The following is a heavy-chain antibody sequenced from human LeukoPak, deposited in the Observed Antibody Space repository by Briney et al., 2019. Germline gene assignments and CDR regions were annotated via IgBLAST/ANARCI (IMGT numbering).Heavy chain of an antibody. D-gene: IGHD2/OR15-2a*01. CDR1: GGSISSSSYY. CDR2: INHSGST. Sequence: PSETLSLTCTVSGGSISSSSYYWGWIRQPPGKGLEWIGEINHSGSTNYNPSLKSRVTISVDTSKNQFSLKLSSVTAADTAVYYCASWGWLYFDWGQGTLVTVSS. CDR3: ASWGWLYFD. V-gene: IGHV4-39*07. J-gene: IGHJ4*02.